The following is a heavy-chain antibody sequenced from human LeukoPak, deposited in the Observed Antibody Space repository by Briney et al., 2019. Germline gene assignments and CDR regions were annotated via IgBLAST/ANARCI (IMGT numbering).Heavy chain of an antibody. D-gene: IGHD5-24*01. CDR2: VTGPADTT. CDR1: GFTFNNYA. CDR3: AKGAAIDH. Sequence: GGSLRLSCAASGFTFNNYAMNWVRQAPGKGLEWVAAVTGPADTTYYAGSVKGRFTISRDSFKDTVYLQMNRLGAEDTALYYCAKGAAIDHWGQGTLVTVSS. J-gene: IGHJ4*02. V-gene: IGHV3-23*01.